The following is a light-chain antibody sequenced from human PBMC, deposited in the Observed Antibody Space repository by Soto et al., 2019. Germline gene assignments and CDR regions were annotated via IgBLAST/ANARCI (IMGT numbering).Light chain of an antibody. Sequence: QSVLTQPPSASGTPGQRVTISCSGSRSNIGGNSVNWYQQLPGTAPKLLIYNNNQRPSGVPDRFSGSKSGTSASLAISGFQSEDEADYYCAAWDDSLNGFYVFGTGTKLTVL. J-gene: IGLJ1*01. CDR2: NNN. CDR3: AAWDDSLNGFYV. CDR1: RSNIGGNS. V-gene: IGLV1-44*01.